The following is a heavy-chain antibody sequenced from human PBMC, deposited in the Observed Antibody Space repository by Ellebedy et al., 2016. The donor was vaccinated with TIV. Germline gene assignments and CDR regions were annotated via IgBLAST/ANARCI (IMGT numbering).Heavy chain of an antibody. CDR2: IYHSGST. J-gene: IGHJ4*02. D-gene: IGHD3-22*01. V-gene: IGHV4-59*01. CDR3: ARVYYSGYRADY. Sequence: SETLSLTCTVSGGSIGTYYWHWLRQPPGKGLEWIGEIYHSGSTNYNPSLKSRVTISVDTSKNQFSLKLSSVTGADTAVYYCARVYYSGYRADYWGQGTLVTVSS. CDR1: GGSIGTYY.